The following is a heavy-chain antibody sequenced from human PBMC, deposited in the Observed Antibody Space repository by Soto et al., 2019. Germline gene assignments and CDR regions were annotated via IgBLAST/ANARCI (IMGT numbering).Heavy chain of an antibody. CDR2: ISSSSSYI. CDR1: GFTFSSYS. J-gene: IGHJ4*02. Sequence: EVQLVESGGGLVKPGGSLRLSCVASGFTFSSYSMNWVRQAPGKGLEWVSSISSSSSYIYYADSVKGRFTISRDNAKNSLYLQMNSLRAEDTAVYYCARGTYGDYERHFDYWGQGTLVTVSS. D-gene: IGHD4-17*01. V-gene: IGHV3-21*01. CDR3: ARGTYGDYERHFDY.